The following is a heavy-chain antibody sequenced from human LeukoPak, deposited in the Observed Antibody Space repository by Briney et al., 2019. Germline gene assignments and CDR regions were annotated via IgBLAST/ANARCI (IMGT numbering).Heavy chain of an antibody. CDR1: GYTLTELS. CDR2: FDPEDGET. CDR3: ATDREYQLLRGIDP. V-gene: IGHV1-24*01. D-gene: IGHD2-2*01. J-gene: IGHJ5*02. Sequence: ASVKVSCKVYGYTLTELSMHWVRQAPGKGLEWMGGFDPEDGETIYAQKFQGRVTMTEDTSTDTAYMELSSLRSVDTAVYYCATDREYQLLRGIDPWGKGTLVTVSS.